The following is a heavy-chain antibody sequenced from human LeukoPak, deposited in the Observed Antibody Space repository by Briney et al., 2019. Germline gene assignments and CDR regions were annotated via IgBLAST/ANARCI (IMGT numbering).Heavy chain of an antibody. Sequence: ASVKVSCKASGYTFTGHYMHWVRQAPGQGLEYMGWINPNSGGTNYAQKFQGRVTMTRDTSISTAYMELSSLRSDDTAVYYCARANPSYGQHYWGQGTLVTVSS. J-gene: IGHJ4*02. V-gene: IGHV1-2*02. CDR3: ARANPSYGQHY. D-gene: IGHD5-18*01. CDR2: INPNSGGT. CDR1: GYTFTGHY.